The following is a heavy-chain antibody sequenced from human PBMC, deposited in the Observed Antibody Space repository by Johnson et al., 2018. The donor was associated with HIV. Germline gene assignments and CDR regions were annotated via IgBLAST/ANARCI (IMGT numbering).Heavy chain of an antibody. D-gene: IGHD4/OR15-4a*01. CDR1: GFTVSSNY. CDR2: IYSGGST. Sequence: VQLVESGGGLIQPGGSLRLSCAASGFTVSSNYMSWVRQAPGKGLEWVSVIYSGGSTYYADSVKGRFTISRDNSKNTLYLPMNSLRAEDTAVYYCARTDYGDDNDAVEILGQGTMVTVSS. J-gene: IGHJ3*02. CDR3: ARTDYGDDNDAVEI. V-gene: IGHV3-53*01.